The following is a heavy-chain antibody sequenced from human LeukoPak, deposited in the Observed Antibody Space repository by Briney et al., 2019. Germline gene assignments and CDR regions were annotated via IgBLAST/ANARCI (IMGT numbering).Heavy chain of an antibody. CDR1: GFTFSSYW. CDR3: ARGHDYGDYPFDY. D-gene: IGHD4-17*01. CDR2: INHNGNVN. V-gene: IGHV3-7*03. J-gene: IGHJ4*02. Sequence: GGSLRLSCAASGFTFSSYWMNWARQAPGKGLEWVASINHNGNVNYYVDSVKGRFTIPRDNAKNSLYLQMNSLRAEDTAVYYCARGHDYGDYPFDYWGQGTLVTVSS.